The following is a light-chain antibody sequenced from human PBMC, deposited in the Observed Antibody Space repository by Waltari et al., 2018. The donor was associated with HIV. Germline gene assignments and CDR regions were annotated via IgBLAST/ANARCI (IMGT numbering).Light chain of an antibody. CDR2: DAS. J-gene: IGLJ1*01. Sequence: QSALTQPASMSGSPGQSITISCIRLDRHTARLYSVSWYQHHPGKAPKLVIYDASSRPAGISSRFSGSQSGNTAFLTISGLQAEDEADFYCSSISGGTLVFGGGTTVTVL. CDR3: SSISGGTLV. CDR1: DRHTARLYS. V-gene: IGLV2-14*01.